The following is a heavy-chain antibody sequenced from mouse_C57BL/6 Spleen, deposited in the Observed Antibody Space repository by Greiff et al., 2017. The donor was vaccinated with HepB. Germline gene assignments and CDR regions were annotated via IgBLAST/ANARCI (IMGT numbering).Heavy chain of an antibody. J-gene: IGHJ2*01. CDR3: ARGGYYILDY. CDR1: GYTFTDYY. V-gene: IGHV1-26*01. Sequence: EVQLQQSGPELVKPGASVKISCKASGYTFTDYYMNWVKQSHGKSLEWIGDINPNNGGTSYNQKFKGKATLTVDKSSSTAYMELRSLTSEDSAVYYCARGGYYILDYWGQGTTLTVSS. CDR2: INPNNGGT. D-gene: IGHD2-12*01.